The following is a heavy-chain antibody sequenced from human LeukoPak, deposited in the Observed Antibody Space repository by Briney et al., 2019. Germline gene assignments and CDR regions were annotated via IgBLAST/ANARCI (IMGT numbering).Heavy chain of an antibody. CDR3: ARGYCSGGSCPNWFDP. Sequence: GASVKVSCEASGYTFTSYYMHWVRQAPGQGLEWMGIINPSGGSTSYAQKFQGRVTMTRDTSTSTVYMELSSLRSEDTAVYYCARGYCSGGSCPNWFDPWGQGTLVTVSS. J-gene: IGHJ5*02. D-gene: IGHD2-15*01. CDR2: INPSGGST. CDR1: GYTFTSYY. V-gene: IGHV1-46*01.